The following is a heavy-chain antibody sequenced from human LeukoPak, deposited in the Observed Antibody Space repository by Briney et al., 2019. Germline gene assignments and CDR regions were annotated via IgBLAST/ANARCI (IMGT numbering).Heavy chain of an antibody. Sequence: GGSLRFSCAASGFIFSNYAMSWVRQAPGKGLEWVSTISNGGGSTYYADSVKGRFTISRDNSKNTLYLQMNSPRAEDTAVYYCAKDRTGEKSISGNYWGQGILVTVSS. J-gene: IGHJ4*02. CDR3: AKDRTGEKSISGNY. CDR2: ISNGGGST. CDR1: GFIFSNYA. V-gene: IGHV3-23*01. D-gene: IGHD3-3*01.